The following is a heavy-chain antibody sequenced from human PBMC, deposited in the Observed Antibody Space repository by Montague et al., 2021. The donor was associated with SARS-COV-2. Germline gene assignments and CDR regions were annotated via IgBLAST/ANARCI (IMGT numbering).Heavy chain of an antibody. J-gene: IGHJ3*02. D-gene: IGHD3-22*01. V-gene: IGHV4-31*03. CDR3: ARVRITMIVVVDAFDI. CDR1: GGSISSGGYY. CDR2: IYYSGST. Sequence: TLSLTCTVSGGSISSGGYYWSWIRQHSGKGLEWIGCIYYSGSTYYNPSLKSRVTISVDTSKNQFSLKLSSVTAADTAVYYCARVRITMIVVVDAFDIWGQGTMVTVSS.